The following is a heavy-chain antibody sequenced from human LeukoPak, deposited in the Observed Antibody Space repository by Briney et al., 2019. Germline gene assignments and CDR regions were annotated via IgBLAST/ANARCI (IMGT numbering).Heavy chain of an antibody. CDR1: GFTFSSYA. D-gene: IGHD4-11*01. CDR3: ARGKLQHWFDS. V-gene: IGHV4-59*01. Sequence: GSLRLSCAASGFTFSSYAMSWVRQAPGKGLEWIGYIYYSGSTNYNPSLKSRVTISVDRSKNQFSLKLSSVTAADTAVYYCARGKLQHWFDSWGQGTLVTVSS. CDR2: IYYSGST. J-gene: IGHJ5*01.